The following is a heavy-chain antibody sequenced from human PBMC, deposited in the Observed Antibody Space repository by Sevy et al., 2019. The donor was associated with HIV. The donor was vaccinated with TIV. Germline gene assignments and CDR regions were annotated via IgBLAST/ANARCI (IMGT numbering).Heavy chain of an antibody. Sequence: SVKVSCKASGGTFSSYAISWVRQAPGQWLEWMGGIIPIFGTANYAQKFQGRVTITADESTSTAYMELSSLRSEDTAVYYCARKRGGYYYDSSGYYSYWGQGTLVTVSS. CDR1: GGTFSSYA. J-gene: IGHJ4*02. D-gene: IGHD3-22*01. CDR3: ARKRGGYYYDSSGYYSY. CDR2: IIPIFGTA. V-gene: IGHV1-69*13.